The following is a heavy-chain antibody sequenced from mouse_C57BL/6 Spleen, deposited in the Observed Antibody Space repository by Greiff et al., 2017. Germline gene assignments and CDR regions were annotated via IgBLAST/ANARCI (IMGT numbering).Heavy chain of an antibody. CDR3: ARSGSSTSYYAMDY. D-gene: IGHD1-1*01. J-gene: IGHJ4*01. Sequence: QVQLQQPGAELVKPGASVKMSCKASGYTFTSYWITWVKQRPGQGLEWIGDIYPGSGSTNYNEKFKSKATLTVDTSSSTAYMQLSSLTSEDSAVYYCARSGSSTSYYAMDYWGQGTSVTVSS. CDR1: GYTFTSYW. CDR2: IYPGSGST. V-gene: IGHV1-55*01.